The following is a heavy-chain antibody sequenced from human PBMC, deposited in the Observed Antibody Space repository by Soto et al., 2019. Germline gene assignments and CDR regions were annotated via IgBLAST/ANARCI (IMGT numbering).Heavy chain of an antibody. Sequence: QVQLQESGPGLVKPSETLSLTCTVSGGSVSSGFHYWSWIRQPPGKGLEWIGNSYYSGSTNYNPSLKRRVTISGDTSKNQFSLKLHSVTAADTAVYYCARRPATAFYYFDYWGQGTLVTVSS. D-gene: IGHD2-21*02. J-gene: IGHJ4*02. CDR1: GGSVSSGFHY. V-gene: IGHV4-61*01. CDR3: ARRPATAFYYFDY. CDR2: SYYSGST.